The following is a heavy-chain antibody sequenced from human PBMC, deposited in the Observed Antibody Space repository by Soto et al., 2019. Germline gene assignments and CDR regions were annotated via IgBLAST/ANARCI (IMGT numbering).Heavy chain of an antibody. D-gene: IGHD6-19*01. J-gene: IGHJ4*02. CDR3: XXXXPGWYFDH. CDR2: IHAGNGNT. Sequence: QVQLVQSGAEVKKPGASVKVSCKTSGETFSXXXXXXXRQVPGQRPEWMGWIHAGNGNTKYSQKFQDRLTVXRDTXXXXXXXXXXXXXXXXXXXXXXXXXXPGWYFDHWGQGTLVTVSS. CDR1: GETFSXXX. V-gene: IGHV1-3*01.